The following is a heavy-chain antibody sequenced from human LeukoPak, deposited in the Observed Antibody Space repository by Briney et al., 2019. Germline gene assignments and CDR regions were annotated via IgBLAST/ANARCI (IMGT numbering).Heavy chain of an antibody. J-gene: IGHJ1*01. CDR3: ARGGSAPGNFQR. CDR2: INSDGSST. V-gene: IGHV3-74*01. Sequence: PGGSLRLSCAASGFTSSSYWMHWVRQAPGKGLMWVSRINSDGSSTSNADSVKGRFTISRDNATNTLYLQMNSLRVEDTAMYYCARGGSAPGNFQRWGQGTLVTVSS. D-gene: IGHD3-10*01. CDR1: GFTSSSYW.